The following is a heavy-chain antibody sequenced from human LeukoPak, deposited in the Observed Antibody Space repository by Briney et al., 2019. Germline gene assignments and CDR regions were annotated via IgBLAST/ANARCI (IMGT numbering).Heavy chain of an antibody. V-gene: IGHV3-48*03. CDR1: GFSLSTYE. J-gene: IGHJ4*02. CDR3: ARDLGGYGRFDY. CDR2: ISSSGNTV. Sequence: GGSLRLSCVGSGFSLSTYEMNWVRQTPGKGLEWVSYISSSGNTVHYADSVRGRFTISRDNSKNTLYLQMNSLRAEDTAVYYCARDLGGYGRFDYWGQGTLVTVSS. D-gene: IGHD4-17*01.